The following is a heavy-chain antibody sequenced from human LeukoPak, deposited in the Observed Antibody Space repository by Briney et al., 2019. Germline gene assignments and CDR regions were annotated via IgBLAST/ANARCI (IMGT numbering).Heavy chain of an antibody. D-gene: IGHD5-12*01. J-gene: IGHJ4*02. V-gene: IGHV4-39*01. CDR2: ICYSGST. CDR3: ARIRGDSGYDDY. Sequence: SETLSLTCTVSGGSISSSSYCWGWIRQPPGKGLEWIGSICYSGSTFYNPSLKSRVTLSVDTSKNQFSLKLSSVTAAGTAVYYCARIRGDSGYDDYWGQGTLVTVSS. CDR1: GGSISSSSYC.